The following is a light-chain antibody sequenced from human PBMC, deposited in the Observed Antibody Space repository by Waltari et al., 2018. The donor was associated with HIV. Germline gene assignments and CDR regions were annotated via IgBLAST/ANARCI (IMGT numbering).Light chain of an antibody. V-gene: IGLV1-44*01. CDR3: AAWDDSLNGNV. Sequence: QSVLTQPPSASGTPGPRVTISSSGSSSNIGTNTVPWYQQLPGTAPKLLIYTNNQRPSGVPDRFSGSKSGTSASLAISGLQSEDEADYYCAAWDDSLNGNVFGPGTKVTVL. CDR1: SSNIGTNT. CDR2: TNN. J-gene: IGLJ1*01.